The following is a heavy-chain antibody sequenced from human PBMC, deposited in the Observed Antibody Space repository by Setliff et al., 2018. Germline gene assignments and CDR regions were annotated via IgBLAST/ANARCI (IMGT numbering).Heavy chain of an antibody. V-gene: IGHV3-30-3*01. D-gene: IGHD3-22*01. J-gene: IGHJ4*02. CDR2: SRYAENYQ. CDR3: ARSINGYQQRYDI. CDR1: GFTFTSYW. Sequence: GGSLRLSCAASGFTFTSYWMHWVRQAPGKGLEWVAVSRYAENYQYYADSVKGRFTISRDNAKNSLYLLMKSVRVDDTAVYYCARSINGYQQRYDIWGQGALVTVSS.